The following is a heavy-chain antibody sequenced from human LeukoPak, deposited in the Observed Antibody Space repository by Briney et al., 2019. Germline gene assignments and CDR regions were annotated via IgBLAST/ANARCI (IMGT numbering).Heavy chain of an antibody. J-gene: IGHJ3*01. Sequence: PGGSLRLSCAASGFTFSNYWMYWVRQAPGKGLVWVSRIKPDGSSTSYADSAKGRFTISRDNAKNTLYLQMNSLRAEDTAVYYCATLVTFGAFDVWGQGTVVTVSS. V-gene: IGHV3-74*01. D-gene: IGHD4-11*01. CDR1: GFTFSNYW. CDR2: IKPDGSST. CDR3: ATLVTFGAFDV.